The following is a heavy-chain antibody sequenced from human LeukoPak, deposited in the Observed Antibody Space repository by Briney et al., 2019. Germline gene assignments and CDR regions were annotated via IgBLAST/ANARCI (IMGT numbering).Heavy chain of an antibody. Sequence: SETLSLTCTVSGDSVRTNNYYWSWIRQPPGKGLEWIGYIYYSGSTNYNPSLKSRVTISVDTSKNQFSLNLSSVTAADTAMYYCARDRSPEGYYDSSHWDYYHGMDVWGQGTTVTVSS. J-gene: IGHJ6*02. CDR2: IYYSGST. CDR3: ARDRSPEGYYDSSHWDYYHGMDV. V-gene: IGHV4-61*01. D-gene: IGHD3-22*01. CDR1: GDSVRTNNYY.